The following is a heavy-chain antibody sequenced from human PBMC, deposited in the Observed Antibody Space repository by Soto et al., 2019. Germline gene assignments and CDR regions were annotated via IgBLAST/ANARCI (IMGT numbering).Heavy chain of an antibody. CDR2: IKSDGSGT. V-gene: IGHV3-74*01. Sequence: EVQLVESGGGLVQPGESLTLSCAASGFPFSSYWMHWVRQAPGKGLVWVSRIKSDGSGTYYADSVQDRFTISRDNARSALYLQMNGLRLEDTAVYFCARGDGARYVGSGDRGRHWGQGALGTVSS. D-gene: IGHD2-21*02. J-gene: IGHJ4*02. CDR3: ARGDGARYVGSGDRGRH. CDR1: GFPFSSYW.